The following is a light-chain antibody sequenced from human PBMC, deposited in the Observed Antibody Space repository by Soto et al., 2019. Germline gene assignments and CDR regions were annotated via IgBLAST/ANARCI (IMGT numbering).Light chain of an antibody. CDR2: DAS. CDR1: QSVSRS. V-gene: IGKV3-11*01. J-gene: IGKJ5*01. CDR3: QQRSSWPIT. Sequence: EIVLTQSPATLSLSPGERATLSCRASQSVSRSLAWLQQKPGQAPRLLIYDASNRSTGIPARFSGSGAGTDFTLTVSSLEPEDFAVYYCQQRSSWPITFGQGTRLEIK.